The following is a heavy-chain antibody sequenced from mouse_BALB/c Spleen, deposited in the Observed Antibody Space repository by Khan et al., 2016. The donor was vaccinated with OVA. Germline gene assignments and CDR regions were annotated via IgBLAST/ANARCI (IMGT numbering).Heavy chain of an antibody. D-gene: IGHD2-12*01. Sequence: QVQLKQSGPGLVQPSQNLSITCTVSGFSLITYGVHWVRQSPGKGLEWLGVIWSGGSTDYNEAFISRLSISKDNSTSQVFFKMNSLQSDDTAICYCARSTYRYDFTYWGRGTLVTVSS. V-gene: IGHV2-4-1*01. CDR1: GFSLITYG. CDR2: IWSGGST. J-gene: IGHJ3*01. CDR3: ARSTYRYDFTY.